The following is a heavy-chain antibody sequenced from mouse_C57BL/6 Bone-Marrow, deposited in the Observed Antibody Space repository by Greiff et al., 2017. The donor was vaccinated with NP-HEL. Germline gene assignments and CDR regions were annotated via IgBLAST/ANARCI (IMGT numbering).Heavy chain of an antibody. CDR3: ARWVRGFAY. CDR1: GYTFTSYG. CDR2: IYPRSGNT. V-gene: IGHV1-81*01. Sequence: VQRVESGAELARPGASVKLSCKASGYTFTSYGISWVKQRTGQGLEWIGEIYPRSGNTYYNEKFKGKATLTADKSSSTAYMELRSLTSEDSAVYFCARWVRGFAYWGQGTLVTVSA. J-gene: IGHJ3*01.